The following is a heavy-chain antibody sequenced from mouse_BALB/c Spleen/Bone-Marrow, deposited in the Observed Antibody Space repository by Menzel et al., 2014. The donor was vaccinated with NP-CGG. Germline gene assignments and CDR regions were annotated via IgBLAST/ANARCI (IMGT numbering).Heavy chain of an antibody. D-gene: IGHD2-1*01. CDR3: ARRYGKGWYFDV. Sequence: VKLVESGAELMKPGASVKISCKATGYTFSGYWIEWVKQRPGHGLEWIGEILPGSASNKYNEKFKGEVTFIADTSSNTACLQLSSLTSEDAAVYYCARRYGKGWYFDVWGAGTTVTVSS. J-gene: IGHJ1*01. CDR1: GYTFSGYW. V-gene: IGHV1-9*01. CDR2: ILPGSASN.